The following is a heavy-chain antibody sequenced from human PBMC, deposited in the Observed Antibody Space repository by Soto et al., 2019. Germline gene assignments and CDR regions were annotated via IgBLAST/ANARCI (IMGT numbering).Heavy chain of an antibody. CDR3: ARDYCSGGSCYPYYYYYYYMDV. J-gene: IGHJ6*03. V-gene: IGHV1-8*01. CDR1: GYTFTSYD. Sequence: ASVKVSCKASGYTFTSYDINWVRQATGQGLEWMGWMNPNSGNTGYAQKFQGRVTMTRNTSISTAYMELSSLRSEDTAVYYCARDYCSGGSCYPYYYYYYYMDVWGKGTTVTVS. D-gene: IGHD2-15*01. CDR2: MNPNSGNT.